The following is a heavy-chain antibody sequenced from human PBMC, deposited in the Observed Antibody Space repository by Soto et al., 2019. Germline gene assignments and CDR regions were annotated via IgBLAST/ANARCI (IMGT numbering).Heavy chain of an antibody. Sequence: EVQLVESGGGLVQPGGSLRLSCAASGFTLSGRSMHWVRQAPGKGLVWVSGIDNAGTDSTYADSVKGRFTSSSDNAKNMLYIQMTSLRVEDTAVYYCARGWFGPDVWGKGTTVTVSS. CDR3: ARGWFGPDV. CDR2: IDNAGTDS. CDR1: GFTLSGRS. J-gene: IGHJ6*04. V-gene: IGHV3-74*01. D-gene: IGHD3-10*01.